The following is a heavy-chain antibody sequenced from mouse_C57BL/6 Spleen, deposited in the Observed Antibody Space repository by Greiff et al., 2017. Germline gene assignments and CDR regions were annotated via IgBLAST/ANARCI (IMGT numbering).Heavy chain of an antibody. CDR2: IYPRSGNT. J-gene: IGHJ2*01. Sequence: QVQLQQSGAELARPGASVKMSCKASGYTFTSYGISWVKQRTGQGLEWIGEIYPRSGNTYSNEKFKGKATLTADKSSSTAYMELRSLTSEDSAVYFCIYGSSYYFDYWGQGTTLTVSS. D-gene: IGHD1-1*01. V-gene: IGHV1-81*01. CDR3: IYGSSYYFDY. CDR1: GYTFTSYG.